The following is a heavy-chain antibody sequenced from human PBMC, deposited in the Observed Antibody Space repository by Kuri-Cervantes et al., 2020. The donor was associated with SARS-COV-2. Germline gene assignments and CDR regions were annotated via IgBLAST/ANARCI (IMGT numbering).Heavy chain of an antibody. CDR1: GFTFSSYA. J-gene: IGHJ5*01. CDR3: AKLPEIRPIGWFES. CDR2: ISYDGNNK. V-gene: IGHV3-30*04. D-gene: IGHD5-24*01. Sequence: LSLTCAASGFTFSSYAMHWVRQAPGKGLEWVAAISYDGNNKYFADSVRGRFTISRDNSKKTLFLQMNSLRVQDTAVYFCAKLPEIRPIGWFESWGHGTLVTVSS.